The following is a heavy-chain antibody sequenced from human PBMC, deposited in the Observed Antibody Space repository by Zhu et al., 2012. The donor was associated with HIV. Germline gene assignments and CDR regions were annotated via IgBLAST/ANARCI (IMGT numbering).Heavy chain of an antibody. J-gene: IGHJ3*02. CDR2: IFHTGST. CDR1: HYSVSSAYY. Sequence: QVQLQESGPGLVKPSETLSLICTVSHYSVSSAYYWGWVRQPPGKGLEWIGNIFHTGSTYSNPSLKSRVSISVDTSKNQFSLKLSSVTPADTALYYCARSTVTTSGVFDIVGPRDMVTVAS. CDR3: ARSTVTTSGVFDI. D-gene: IGHD4-17*01. V-gene: IGHV4-38-2*02.